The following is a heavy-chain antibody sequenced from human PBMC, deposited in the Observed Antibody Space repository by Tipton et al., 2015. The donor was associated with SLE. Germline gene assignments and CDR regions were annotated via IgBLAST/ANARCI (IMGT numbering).Heavy chain of an antibody. CDR2: IYYSGST. V-gene: IGHV4-59*11. D-gene: IGHD2-2*01. J-gene: IGHJ3*02. CDR3: ARGGQRGYCSSTSCYHDACDI. CDR1: GCSIGSHY. Sequence: TLSLTCTVSGCSIGSHYWSWIRQPPGKGLEWIGYIYYSGSTNYNPSLKSRVTISVDTSKNQFSLKLSSVTAADTAVYYCARGGQRGYCSSTSCYHDACDIWGQGTMVTVSS.